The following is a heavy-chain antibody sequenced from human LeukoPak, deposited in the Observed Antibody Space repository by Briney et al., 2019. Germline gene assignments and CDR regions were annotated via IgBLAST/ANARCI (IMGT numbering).Heavy chain of an antibody. V-gene: IGHV3-74*01. Sequence: PGGSLRLSCAASGFTFSNAWMSWVRQAPGKGLEWVGRINSDGSSTSYADSVKGRFTISRDNAKNTLYLQMNSLRAEDTAVYYCARVGPPYYFDYWGQGTLVTVSS. CDR1: GFTFSNAW. CDR3: ARVGPPYYFDY. J-gene: IGHJ4*02. CDR2: INSDGSST.